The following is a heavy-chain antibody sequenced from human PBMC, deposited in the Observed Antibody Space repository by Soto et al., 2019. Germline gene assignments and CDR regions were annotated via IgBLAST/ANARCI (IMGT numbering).Heavy chain of an antibody. D-gene: IGHD2-21*01. CDR2: IYNSGST. V-gene: IGHV4-31*03. Sequence: PSETLSLTCNVSGDSISSAGYYWSWIRQHPGKGLEWIGYIYNSGSTYYNPSLKSRLIISVDTSKNQFSLKLRSVTAADTAVYFCARGMRQDPPLVVFPVAPDAWGQGTLVTVSS. CDR1: GDSISSAGYY. J-gene: IGHJ5*02. CDR3: ARGMRQDPPLVVFPVAPDA.